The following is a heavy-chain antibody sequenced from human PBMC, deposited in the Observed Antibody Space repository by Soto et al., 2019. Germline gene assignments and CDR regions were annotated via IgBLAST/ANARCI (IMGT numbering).Heavy chain of an antibody. CDR1: AGSVSSGSYY. D-gene: IGHD5-12*01. CDR3: ARDGDGYNY. V-gene: IGHV4-61*01. Sequence: QVQLQESGPGLVKPSETLSLTCTVSAGSVSSGSYYWSWIRQPPGKGLVWIGYIYSSGGTSYNPSLKRRVTLXVDTSKNQCSLKLSSVTAADTAVYYCARDGDGYNYWGQGTLVTVSS. J-gene: IGHJ4*02. CDR2: IYSSGGT.